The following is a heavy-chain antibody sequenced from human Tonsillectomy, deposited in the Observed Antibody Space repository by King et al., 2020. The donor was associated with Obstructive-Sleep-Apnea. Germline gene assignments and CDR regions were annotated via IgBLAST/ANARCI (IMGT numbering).Heavy chain of an antibody. D-gene: IGHD3-22*01. Sequence: VQLVESGGGLVQPGGSLRLSCAASGFTFSSYAMSWVRQAPGKGLEWVSAISGSGGSTYYADSVRGRFTISRDNSKNTLYLQMNSLRAEDTAVYYGAKLDMDYYDSSGYPNSYYFDYWGQGTLVTVSS. CDR2: ISGSGGST. V-gene: IGHV3-23*04. CDR1: GFTFSSYA. J-gene: IGHJ4*02. CDR3: AKLDMDYYDSSGYPNSYYFDY.